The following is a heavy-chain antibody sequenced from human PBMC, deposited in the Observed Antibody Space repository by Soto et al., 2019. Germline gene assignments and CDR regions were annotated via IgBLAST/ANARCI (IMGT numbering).Heavy chain of an antibody. CDR3: ARGRYGDY. Sequence: QVHLVQCGAEVKKPGASVKVSCRASRYTFTSCGITWVRQAPGQGLEWMGWISAHNGNTDYAQKLQGRVIVTRDTSTSTAYMELRSLRSDDTAVYYCARGRYGDYWGQGALVTVSS. CDR2: ISAHNGNT. CDR1: RYTFTSCG. V-gene: IGHV1-18*01. D-gene: IGHD1-1*01. J-gene: IGHJ4*02.